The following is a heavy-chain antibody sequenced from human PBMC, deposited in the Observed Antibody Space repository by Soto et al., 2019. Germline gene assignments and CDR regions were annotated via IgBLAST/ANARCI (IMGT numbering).Heavy chain of an antibody. CDR3: ARDEITGLFDY. V-gene: IGHV4-34*01. J-gene: IGHJ4*02. Sequence: QVQLQQWGAGLLKPSETLSLTCAVYGGSFSGYYWTWIRQPPGTGLEWIGEINHSGSTNYNPSLKSRVTISVDTSKNQFSLKLTSMTAADTAVYYCARDEITGLFDYWGQGTLVTVSS. D-gene: IGHD2-8*02. CDR1: GGSFSGYY. CDR2: INHSGST.